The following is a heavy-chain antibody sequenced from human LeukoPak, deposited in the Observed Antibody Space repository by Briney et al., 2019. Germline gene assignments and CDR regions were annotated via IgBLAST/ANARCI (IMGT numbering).Heavy chain of an antibody. J-gene: IGHJ5*02. D-gene: IGHD6-19*01. CDR2: INHSGST. CDR1: GGSFSGYY. CDR3: ARAPPYSSNSYNWFDP. Sequence: SETLSLTCAVYGGSFSGYYWSWIRQPPGKGREGIGEINHSGSTNYNPSLKSRVTISVDTSKNQFSLRLSSVTAADTAVYYCARAPPYSSNSYNWFDPWGQGTLVTVSS. V-gene: IGHV4-34*01.